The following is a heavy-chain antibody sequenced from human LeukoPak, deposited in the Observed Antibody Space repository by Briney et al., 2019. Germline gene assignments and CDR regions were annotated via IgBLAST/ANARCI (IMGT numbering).Heavy chain of an antibody. V-gene: IGHV1-18*01. J-gene: IGHJ4*02. D-gene: IGHD3-22*01. Sequence: ASVKVSCKASGYTFTSYGISWVRQAPGQGLEWMGWISAYNGNTNYAQKLQGRVTMTTDTSTSTAYMEPRSLRSDDTAVYYCARGPYYYDSSGYPYFDYWGQGTLVTVSS. CDR3: ARGPYYYDSSGYPYFDY. CDR2: ISAYNGNT. CDR1: GYTFTSYG.